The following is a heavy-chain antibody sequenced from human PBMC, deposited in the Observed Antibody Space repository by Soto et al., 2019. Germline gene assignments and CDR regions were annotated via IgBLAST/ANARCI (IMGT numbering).Heavy chain of an antibody. J-gene: IGHJ4*02. V-gene: IGHV3-30*18. CDR3: AKGGYSGYEAFDY. D-gene: IGHD5-12*01. CDR1: GFTFSSYD. CDR2: ISYDGSNK. Sequence: GGSLRLSCAASGFTFSSYDMHWVRQAPGKGLEWVAGISYDGSNKYYEDSVKGRITISRDNSRNTLYLQMNSLRAEDTAVYYCAKGGYSGYEAFDYWGQGTLVTVSS.